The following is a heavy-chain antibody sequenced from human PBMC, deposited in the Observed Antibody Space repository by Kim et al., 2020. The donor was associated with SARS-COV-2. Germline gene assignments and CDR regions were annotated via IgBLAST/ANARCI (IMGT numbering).Heavy chain of an antibody. Sequence: GGSLRLSCAASGFTFSSYAMHWVRQAPGKGLEWVAVISYDGSNKYYADSVKGRFTISRDNSKNTLYLQMNSLRAEDTAVYYCARELSGYSSGWRAGFFDYWGQGTLVTVSS. CDR2: ISYDGSNK. V-gene: IGHV3-30*04. CDR1: GFTFSSYA. D-gene: IGHD6-19*01. J-gene: IGHJ4*02. CDR3: ARELSGYSSGWRAGFFDY.